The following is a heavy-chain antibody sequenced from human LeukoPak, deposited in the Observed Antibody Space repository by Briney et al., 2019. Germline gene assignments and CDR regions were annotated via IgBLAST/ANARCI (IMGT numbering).Heavy chain of an antibody. J-gene: IGHJ4*02. V-gene: IGHV4-34*01. CDR1: GGSFSGYY. CDR3: AREVTASPFYFDY. Sequence: SETLSLTCAVYGGSFSGYYWSWIRQPPGKGLEWIGEINHSGSTNYNPSFKSRVTISVDTSKNQFSLKLSSVTAADTAVYYCAREVTASPFYFDYWGQGTLVTVSS. D-gene: IGHD5-18*01. CDR2: INHSGST.